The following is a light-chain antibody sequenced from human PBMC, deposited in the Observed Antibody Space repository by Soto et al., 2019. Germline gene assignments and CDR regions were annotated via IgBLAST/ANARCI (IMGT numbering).Light chain of an antibody. CDR1: SSDVGGYNY. CDR3: SSYTSSSLYV. V-gene: IGLV2-14*01. CDR2: DVS. J-gene: IGLJ1*01. Sequence: QSVLTQPASVSGSPGQSITISCTGTSSDVGGYNYVSWYQQCPGKAPKVMIYDVSNRPSGVSNRFSGSKSGNTASLTISGLQAEDEADYYCSSYTSSSLYVFGTGTKLTVL.